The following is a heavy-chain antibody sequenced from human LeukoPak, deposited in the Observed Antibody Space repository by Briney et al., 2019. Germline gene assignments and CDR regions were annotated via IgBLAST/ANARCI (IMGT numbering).Heavy chain of an antibody. CDR1: GGSISSYY. D-gene: IGHD4-17*01. CDR3: ARQRDYADYLDAFDV. V-gene: IGHV4-59*08. Sequence: PETLSLTCTVSGGSISSYYWSWIRQPPGKGLECIGYIYHSGTTNYNPSLKSRVTISVDTSKNQFSLKLSSVTAADTAIYYCARQRDYADYLDAFDVWGQGTMVTVSS. CDR2: IYHSGTT. J-gene: IGHJ3*01.